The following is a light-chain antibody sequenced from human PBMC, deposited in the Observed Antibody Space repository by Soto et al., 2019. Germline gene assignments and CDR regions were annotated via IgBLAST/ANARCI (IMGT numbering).Light chain of an antibody. CDR3: SSYTTGSTLPWV. CDR1: SNDIGTYEY. Sequence: QSVLAQPASVSGPPGQSITISCTGSSNDIGTYEYVSWHQHHPGRAPKLIIFGVNDRPSGISDRFSGSKSGNTASLTIFGLQLEDEAVYYCSSYTTGSTLPWVFGTGTKVTVL. V-gene: IGLV2-14*01. CDR2: GVN. J-gene: IGLJ1*01.